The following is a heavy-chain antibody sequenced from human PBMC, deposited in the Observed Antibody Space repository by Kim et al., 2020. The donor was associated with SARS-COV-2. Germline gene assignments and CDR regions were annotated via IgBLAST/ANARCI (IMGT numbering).Heavy chain of an antibody. CDR3: AKGFGGDRAY. V-gene: IGHV3-23*01. D-gene: IGHD2-21*01. J-gene: IGHJ4*02. CDR2: IVGSGGAT. CDR1: GFPFTGYT. Sequence: GGSLRLSCAASGFPFTGYTMNWVRQAPGKGLEWVSGIVGSGGATYYADSVKGRFTISRDNSKNTLLLHIYSLRADDTAVYYCAKGFGGDRAYWGQGTLVT.